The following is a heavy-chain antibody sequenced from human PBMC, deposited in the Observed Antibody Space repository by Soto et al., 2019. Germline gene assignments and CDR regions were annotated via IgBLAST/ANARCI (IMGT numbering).Heavy chain of an antibody. V-gene: IGHV1-3*01. Sequence: QVQLVQSGAEVKKPRASVKVSCKASGYTFTNYAMHWVRQAPGQRLERMGWINAGNGNTKYSQKFQGRVTITRDTSASTAYMELSSLRSEDTAVYYCARDLTITMDVWGQGTTVTVSS. CDR1: GYTFTNYA. D-gene: IGHD3-10*01. CDR2: INAGNGNT. J-gene: IGHJ6*02. CDR3: ARDLTITMDV.